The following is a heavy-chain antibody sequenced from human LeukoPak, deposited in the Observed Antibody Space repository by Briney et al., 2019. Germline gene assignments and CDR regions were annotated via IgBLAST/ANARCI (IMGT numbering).Heavy chain of an antibody. CDR3: ARVLRYSSGWYFGY. J-gene: IGHJ4*02. V-gene: IGHV1-2*02. CDR1: GYTFSDYY. D-gene: IGHD6-19*01. Sequence: ASVKVSCKASGYTFSDYYIHWVRQAPGQGLEWMGWINPNSGGTNYAQKFQGRVTMTRDTSISTAYVELSRLRSDDTAVYYCARVLRYSSGWYFGYWGQGTLVTVSS. CDR2: INPNSGGT.